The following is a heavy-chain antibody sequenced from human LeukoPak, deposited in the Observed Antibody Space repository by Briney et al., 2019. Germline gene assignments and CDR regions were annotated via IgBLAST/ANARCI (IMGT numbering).Heavy chain of an antibody. CDR1: GGSISSGDYY. Sequence: PSQTLSLTCTVSGGSISSGDYYWSWIRQPPGKGLEWIGEINHSGSTNYNPSLKSRVTISVDTSKNQFSLKLSSVTAADTAVYYCARGLRNITIYWFDPWGQGTLVTVSS. J-gene: IGHJ5*02. CDR3: ARGLRNITIYWFDP. V-gene: IGHV4-30-4*01. D-gene: IGHD3-3*01. CDR2: INHSGST.